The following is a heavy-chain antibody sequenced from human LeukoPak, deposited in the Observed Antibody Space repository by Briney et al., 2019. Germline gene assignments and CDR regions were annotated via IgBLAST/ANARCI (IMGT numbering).Heavy chain of an antibody. D-gene: IGHD1-1*01. V-gene: IGHV4-59*03. CDR2: VHYSGIT. Sequence: SETLSLTCTVSGASISSYYWSWIRQPPGQGLEWIGYVHYSGITDYNPSLQSRLTISVDTSKGQFSLKLSSVTAADTAVYYCASQLGGTTFHWGQGALVTVSS. CDR1: GASISSYY. J-gene: IGHJ4*02. CDR3: ASQLGGTTFH.